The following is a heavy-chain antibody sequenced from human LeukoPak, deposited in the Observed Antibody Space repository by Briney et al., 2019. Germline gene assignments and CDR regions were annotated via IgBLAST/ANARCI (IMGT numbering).Heavy chain of an antibody. V-gene: IGHV3-7*02. Sequence: GGSLRLSCAASGFTFSSYWMSWVRQAPGKGLEWVANIKQDGSEKYYVDSVKGRFTISRDNAKNSVYLQMNSLRDEDTAVYSCARAQTMFWEFDGFDIWGRGTKVTVSS. D-gene: IGHD3-10*02. J-gene: IGHJ3*02. CDR3: ARAQTMFWEFDGFDI. CDR1: GFTFSSYW. CDR2: IKQDGSEK.